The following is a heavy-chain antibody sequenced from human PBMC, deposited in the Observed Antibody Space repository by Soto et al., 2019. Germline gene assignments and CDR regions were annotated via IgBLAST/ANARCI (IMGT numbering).Heavy chain of an antibody. J-gene: IGHJ4*02. CDR1: GFIFRDYL. D-gene: IGHD1-1*01. V-gene: IGHV3-30*03. CDR3: TRVATSLKSMEVLEY. Sequence: QVQLVESGGGVVQPGTSLRLSCKASGFIFRDYLIHWVRQAPGKGLEWLAVLSFDGTAEYYAESTRGRFTISRDITKSTTYLVSNNVRREDTAMYYCTRVATSLKSMEVLEYWGQGTLVTVPS. CDR2: LSFDGTAE.